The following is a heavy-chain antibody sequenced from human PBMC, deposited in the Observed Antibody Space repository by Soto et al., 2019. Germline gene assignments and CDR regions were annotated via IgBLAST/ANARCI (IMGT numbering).Heavy chain of an antibody. D-gene: IGHD3-16*02. CDR1: GYTFTDYG. CDR2: VNTYKGNT. V-gene: IGHV1-18*01. CDR3: ARERGNYRYFDY. J-gene: IGHJ4*02. Sequence: QVQLVQSGAEVKKPGASVKVSCEASGYTFTDYGITWVRQAPGQGLEWMGWVNTYKGNTKYAQRLQGRVTMTTETSTRTAYMELRSLRSDDTAVYFCARERGNYRYFDYWGQGTLVTVSS.